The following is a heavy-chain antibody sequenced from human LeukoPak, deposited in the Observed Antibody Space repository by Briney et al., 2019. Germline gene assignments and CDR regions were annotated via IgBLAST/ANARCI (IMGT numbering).Heavy chain of an antibody. CDR2: IYYSGST. CDR3: ARDFSGVAANWFDP. Sequence: SETLSLTCSVSGGSISSYYWSWIRQPPGKGLEWIGYIYYSGSTNYNPSLKSRVTISVDTSKNQFSLRLTSVTAADTAVYYCARDFSGVAANWFDPWGQGTLSPSPQ. V-gene: IGHV4-59*01. CDR1: GGSISSYY. D-gene: IGHD3-3*01. J-gene: IGHJ5*02.